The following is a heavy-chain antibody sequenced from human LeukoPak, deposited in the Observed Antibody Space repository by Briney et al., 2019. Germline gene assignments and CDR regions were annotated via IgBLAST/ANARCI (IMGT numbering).Heavy chain of an antibody. CDR2: IYHSGST. Sequence: SETLSLTCTVSGGSISSSSYYWGWIRQPPGKGLEWIGSIYHSGSTNYNPSLKSRVTISVDTSKNQFSLKLSSVTAADTAVYYCARGGWWTSNFDYWGQGTLVTVSS. J-gene: IGHJ4*02. CDR3: ARGGWWTSNFDY. CDR1: GGSISSSSYY. D-gene: IGHD2-15*01. V-gene: IGHV4-39*07.